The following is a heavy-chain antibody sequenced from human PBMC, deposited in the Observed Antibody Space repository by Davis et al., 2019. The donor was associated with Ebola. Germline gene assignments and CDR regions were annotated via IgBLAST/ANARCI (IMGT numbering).Heavy chain of an antibody. CDR3: AKVELWFDP. CDR2: IWYDGSNK. D-gene: IGHD3-10*01. CDR1: GFTFSSYG. Sequence: GESLKISCAASGFTFSSYGMHWVRQAPGKGLEWVAVIWYDGSNKYYADSVKGRFTISRDNSKNTLYLQMNSLRAEGTAVYYCAKVELWFDPWGQGTLVTVSS. V-gene: IGHV3-33*06. J-gene: IGHJ5*02.